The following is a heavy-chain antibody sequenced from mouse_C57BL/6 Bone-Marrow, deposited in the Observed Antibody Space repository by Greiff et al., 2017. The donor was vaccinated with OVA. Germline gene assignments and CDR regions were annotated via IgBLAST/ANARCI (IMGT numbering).Heavy chain of an antibody. V-gene: IGHV5-16*01. CDR3: ARETPYYAMDY. CDR2: INYDGSST. Sequence: DVHLVESEGGLVQPGSSMKLSCTASGFTFSDYYMAWVRQVPEKGLEWVANINYDGSSTYYLDSLKSRFIISRDNAKNILYLQMSSLKSEDTATYYCARETPYYAMDYWGQGTSVTVSS. J-gene: IGHJ4*01. CDR1: GFTFSDYY.